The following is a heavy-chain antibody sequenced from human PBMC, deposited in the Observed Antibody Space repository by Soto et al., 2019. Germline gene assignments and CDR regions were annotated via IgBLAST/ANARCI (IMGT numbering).Heavy chain of an antibody. J-gene: IGHJ4*02. CDR1: GFTFSSYS. Sequence: VQLVESGGGLVKPGGSLRLSCAASGFTFSSYSMNWVRQAPGKGLEWVSSISSSSSYIYYADSVKGRFTISRDNAKNSLYLQMNSLRAEDTAVYYCARDPYYYDSSGYWDYWGQGTLVTVSS. CDR3: ARDPYYYDSSGYWDY. D-gene: IGHD3-22*01. CDR2: ISSSSSYI. V-gene: IGHV3-21*01.